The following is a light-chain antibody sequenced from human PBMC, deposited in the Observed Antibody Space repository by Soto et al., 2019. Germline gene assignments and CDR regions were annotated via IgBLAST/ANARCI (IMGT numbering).Light chain of an antibody. J-gene: IGLJ2*01. CDR2: DVY. CDR1: SSDVGGYNY. CDR3: SSYTTSSTVV. Sequence: QSALTQPASVSGSPGQSITISCTGTSSDVGGYNYVSRFQQHPGKAPNLMIYDVYRRPSGVSYRFSGSKSGNTASLTISGLQAEDEADYYCSSYTTSSTVVFGGGTKLTVL. V-gene: IGLV2-14*01.